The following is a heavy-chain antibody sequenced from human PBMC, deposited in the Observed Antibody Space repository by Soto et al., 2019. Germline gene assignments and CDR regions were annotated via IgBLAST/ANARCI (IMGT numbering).Heavy chain of an antibody. CDR2: ISYDGSNK. D-gene: IGHD3-9*01. V-gene: IGHV3-30*03. CDR1: GFTFSSYG. J-gene: IGHJ4*02. CDR3: AREDILTGYYNQGRYFDY. Sequence: GGSLRLSCAASGFTFSSYGMHWVRQAPGKGLEWVAVISYDGSNKYYADSVKGRFTISRDNSKNTLYLQMNSLRAEDTAVYYCAREDILTGYYNQGRYFDYWGQGTLVTVSS.